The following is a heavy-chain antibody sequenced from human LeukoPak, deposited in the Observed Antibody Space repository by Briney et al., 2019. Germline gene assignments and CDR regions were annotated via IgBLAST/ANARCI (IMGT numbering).Heavy chain of an antibody. CDR1: GFTFDDYG. CDR3: ARDRGFYGSGSHNFDY. D-gene: IGHD3-10*01. V-gene: IGHV3-7*04. CDR2: MNQDGSEK. Sequence: GGSLRLSCAASGFTFDDYGMSWVRQAPGKGLEWVANMNQDGSEKYYVDSVKGRFTISRDNAKNSLFLQMTSLRAEDTAVYYCARDRGFYGSGSHNFDYWGQGTLVTVSS. J-gene: IGHJ4*02.